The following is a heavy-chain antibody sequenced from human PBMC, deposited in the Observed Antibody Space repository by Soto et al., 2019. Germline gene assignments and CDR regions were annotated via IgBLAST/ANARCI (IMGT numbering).Heavy chain of an antibody. D-gene: IGHD5-18*01. V-gene: IGHV1-69*13. CDR1: GGTFSSYA. J-gene: IGHJ6*02. CDR3: ARADTAMATTMYYYYYGMDV. CDR2: IIPIFGTA. Sequence: VKVSCKASGGTFSSYAISWVRQAPGQGLEWMGGIIPIFGTANYAQKFQGRVTITADESTSTAYMELSSLRSEDTAVYYCARADTAMATTMYYYYYGMDVWGQGTTVTVSS.